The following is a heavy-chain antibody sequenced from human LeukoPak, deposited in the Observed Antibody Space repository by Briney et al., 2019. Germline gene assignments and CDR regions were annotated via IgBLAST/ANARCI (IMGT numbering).Heavy chain of an antibody. CDR1: GGSFSGYY. CDR2: INHSGST. D-gene: IGHD2-2*02. CDR3: ARGAYLVVVPAAIPTRSDAFDI. V-gene: IGHV4-34*01. Sequence: SETLSLTCAVYGGSFSGYYWSWIRQPPGKGLEWIGEINHSGSTNYNPSLKSRVTISVDTSKNQFSLKLSSVTAADTAVYYCARGAYLVVVPAAIPTRSDAFDIWGQGTMVTVSS. J-gene: IGHJ3*02.